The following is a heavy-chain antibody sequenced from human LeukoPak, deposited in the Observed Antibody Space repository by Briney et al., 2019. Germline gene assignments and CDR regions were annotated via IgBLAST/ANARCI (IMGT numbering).Heavy chain of an antibody. V-gene: IGHV4-59*08. CDR2: ISYSGST. Sequence: SETLSLTFTVSAGSISNYYWSWIRQPPGKGLEWIGYISYSGSTNYNPSLKSRVTISVDTSKNQFSLKLSSVTAADTAVYYCARLGPAAGTSFDYWGQGTLVTVS. D-gene: IGHD6-13*01. J-gene: IGHJ4*02. CDR3: ARLGPAAGTSFDY. CDR1: AGSISNYY.